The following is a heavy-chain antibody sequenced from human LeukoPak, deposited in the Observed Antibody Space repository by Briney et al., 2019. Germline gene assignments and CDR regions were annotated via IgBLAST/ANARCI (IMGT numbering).Heavy chain of an antibody. V-gene: IGHV1-2*06. D-gene: IGHD2-15*01. Sequence: ASVKVSCKASGYTFTGYYMHWVRQAPGQGLEWMGRINPNSGGTNYAQKFQGRVTMTRDTSISTAYMELSRLRSDDTAVYYCARYCSGGSCYSDPDFWGQGTLVTVSS. CDR3: ARYCSGGSCYSDPDF. J-gene: IGHJ4*02. CDR1: GYTFTGYY. CDR2: INPNSGGT.